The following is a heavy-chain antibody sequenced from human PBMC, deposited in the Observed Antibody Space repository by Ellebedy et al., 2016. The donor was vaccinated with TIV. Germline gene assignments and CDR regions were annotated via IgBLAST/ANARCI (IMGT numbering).Heavy chain of an antibody. CDR3: VVGLFHP. CDR1: GYTFTDYD. V-gene: IGHV1-8*01. D-gene: IGHD3/OR15-3a*01. J-gene: IGHJ5*02. CDR2: MKPGSGNT. Sequence: AASVKVSCKASGYTFTDYDSNWVRQATRQGLEYLGWMKPGSGNTGYAQKFEGRVTMTRNTSTSTAYMELGSLRSDDTAVYYCVVGLFHPWGQGTLVSVSS.